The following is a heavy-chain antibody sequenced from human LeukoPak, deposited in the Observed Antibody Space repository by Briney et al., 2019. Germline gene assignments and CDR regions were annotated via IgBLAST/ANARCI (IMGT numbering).Heavy chain of an antibody. Sequence: GGSLRLSCVASGFTFSNYNMNWVRQAPGKGLEWVSYISSSSGTIYNADSVTGRFTISRDNAKNSLYLQMNSLRAEDTALYYCARGQGDFWSGYYYYYYMDVWGKGTTVTVSS. V-gene: IGHV3-48*04. D-gene: IGHD3-3*01. CDR2: ISSSSGTI. CDR3: ARGQGDFWSGYYYYYYMDV. CDR1: GFTFSNYN. J-gene: IGHJ6*03.